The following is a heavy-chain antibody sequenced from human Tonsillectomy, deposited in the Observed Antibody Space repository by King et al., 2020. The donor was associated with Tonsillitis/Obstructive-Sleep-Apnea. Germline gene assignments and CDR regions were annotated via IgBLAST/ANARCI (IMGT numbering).Heavy chain of an antibody. CDR2: ISGSGGTT. J-gene: IGHJ4*02. CDR3: PRGGGGTRFDY. Sequence: VQLVESGGGLVQPGGSLRLSCAASGFTFSSYAMSWVRQAPGKGLEWVSGISGSGGTTYYADSVKGRFTISRDNSKNTLYLQMNSLRAEDTAVYYCPRGGGGTRFDYWGQGTLVTVSS. D-gene: IGHD3-16*01. V-gene: IGHV3-23*04. CDR1: GFTFSSYA.